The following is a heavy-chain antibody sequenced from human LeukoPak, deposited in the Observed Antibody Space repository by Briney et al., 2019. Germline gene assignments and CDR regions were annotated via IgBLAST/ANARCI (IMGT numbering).Heavy chain of an antibody. D-gene: IGHD3-16*01. CDR3: ARGPIYLWLYNGMDV. Sequence: GGSLRLSCTGSGFTFGVDAMSWVRQALGEGLGWGGFIRRKAYGGTTEYAASVKGRFSISREDSKSIAYLQMSSLKIEDTAVYYCARGPIYLWLYNGMDVWGQGTTVTVS. V-gene: IGHV3-49*04. J-gene: IGHJ6*02. CDR2: IRRKAYGGTT. CDR1: GFTFGVDA.